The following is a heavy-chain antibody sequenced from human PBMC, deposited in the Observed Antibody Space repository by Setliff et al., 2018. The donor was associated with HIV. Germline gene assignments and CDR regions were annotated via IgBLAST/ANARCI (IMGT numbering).Heavy chain of an antibody. CDR1: AGSIRSSTYY. V-gene: IGHV4-39*01. Sequence: PSDTLSLTCTVSAGSIRSSTYYWAWIRQPPGKGLEWIGTIYYSGSTYYNPSLKSRATISVDMSKNQFSLRLSSVTAADTAVYYCIIAYSSGWLAPMGFDSWGQGTLVTVSS. J-gene: IGHJ4*02. CDR3: IIAYSSGWLAPMGFDS. CDR2: IYYSGST. D-gene: IGHD6-19*01.